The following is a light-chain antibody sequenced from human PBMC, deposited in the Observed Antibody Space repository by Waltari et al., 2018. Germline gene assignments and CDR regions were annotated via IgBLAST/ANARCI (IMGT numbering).Light chain of an antibody. CDR3: QSYDSSLSGYV. Sequence: QSVLTQPPSASGTPGQRVTISCSGSSSNIGSNYVYWYQQLPGTAPKLLIYGTSNRPSGVPDRFSGSKSGTSASLAITGLQAEDEADYYCQSYDSSLSGYVFGTGTKVTVL. J-gene: IGLJ1*01. V-gene: IGLV1-40*01. CDR1: SSNIGSNY. CDR2: GTS.